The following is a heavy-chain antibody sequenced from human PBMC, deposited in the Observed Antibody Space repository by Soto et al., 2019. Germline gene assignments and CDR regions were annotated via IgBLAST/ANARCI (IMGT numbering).Heavy chain of an antibody. Sequence: QVHLVQSGAEVKKPGSSVKVSCKPSGGTLISYTINWVRQSPGHGLEWMGRIIPILGRTTYAQKFQDRVAITADKSTNTASMELTSLRSEDTAIYYCATRLAGFYDSRGGFDYWGQGTLVTVSS. V-gene: IGHV1-69*02. CDR3: ATRLAGFYDSRGGFDY. D-gene: IGHD3-22*01. J-gene: IGHJ4*02. CDR2: IIPILGRT. CDR1: GGTLISYT.